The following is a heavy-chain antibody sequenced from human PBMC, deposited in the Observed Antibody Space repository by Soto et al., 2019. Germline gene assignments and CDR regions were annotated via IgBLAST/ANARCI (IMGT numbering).Heavy chain of an antibody. J-gene: IGHJ1*01. CDR3: AREGIWGSYRYEGAEYFQH. CDR2: ISAYNGNT. V-gene: IGHV1-18*01. D-gene: IGHD3-16*02. CDR1: GYTFTSYG. Sequence: QVQLVQSGAEVKKPGASVKVSCKASGYTFTSYGISWVRQAPGQGLEWMGWISAYNGNTNYAQKLQGRVTMTTDTSTSTGYMELRSLRSDDKAVYYCAREGIWGSYRYEGAEYFQHWGQGTLVTVSS.